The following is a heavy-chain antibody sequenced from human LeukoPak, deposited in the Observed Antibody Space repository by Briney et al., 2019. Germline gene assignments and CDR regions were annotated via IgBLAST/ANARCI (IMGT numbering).Heavy chain of an antibody. CDR3: ASARLGSGLEGGFDI. CDR2: IYYSGST. V-gene: IGHV4-59*01. Sequence: PSETLSLTCTVSGGSISSYFWSWIRQPPGKGLEWIGYIYYSGSTNYNPSLKSRVTISVDTSKNQFSLKLSSVTAADTAVYYCASARLGSGLEGGFDIWGQGTMVTVSS. D-gene: IGHD6-25*01. J-gene: IGHJ3*02. CDR1: GGSISSYF.